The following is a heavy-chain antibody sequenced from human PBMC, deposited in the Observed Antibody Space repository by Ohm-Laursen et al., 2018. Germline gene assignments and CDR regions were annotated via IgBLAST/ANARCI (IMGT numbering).Heavy chain of an antibody. V-gene: IGHV4-34*01. Sequence: QTLSLTCAVYGGSFSGYYWNWIRQPPGKGLEWIGEINHSRSTKYNSSFKSRVTISVDTSKNQFSLKLSSVTAADTAVYFCARRVDSGHYFDFWGQGTLVTVSS. D-gene: IGHD5-12*01. CDR2: INHSRST. CDR3: ARRVDSGHYFDF. J-gene: IGHJ4*02. CDR1: GGSFSGYY.